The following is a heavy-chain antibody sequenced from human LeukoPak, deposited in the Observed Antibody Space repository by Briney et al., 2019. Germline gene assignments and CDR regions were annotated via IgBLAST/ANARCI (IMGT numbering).Heavy chain of an antibody. V-gene: IGHV4-39*01. Sequence: SETVSLTCTVSGGSVTSTSYYWGWIRQPPGKGLDWIVSIIYSGTTYSNPSLKSRITTSLDTSKNQFSLRLTSVTAADTAVYYCARHFYDSSGYRRDYYFDYRGQGILVTVSS. CDR3: ARHFYDSSGYRRDYYFDY. CDR1: GGSVTSTSYY. D-gene: IGHD3-22*01. CDR2: IIYSGTT. J-gene: IGHJ4*02.